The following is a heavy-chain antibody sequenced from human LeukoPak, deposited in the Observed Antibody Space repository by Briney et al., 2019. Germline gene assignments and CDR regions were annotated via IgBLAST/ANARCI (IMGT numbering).Heavy chain of an antibody. CDR2: IKEDGSEK. J-gene: IGHJ3*02. CDR3: ARDPYYYNSGSFAAFDI. Sequence: PGGSLRLSCAASGFTFSRYWMHWVRQAPGKGLEWVACIKEDGSEKYYVESVKGRFTISRDNAKNSLYLQMDSLTAEDTALYYCARDPYYYNSGSFAAFDIWGQGTMVTVSS. CDR1: GFTFSRYW. D-gene: IGHD3-10*01. V-gene: IGHV3-7*01.